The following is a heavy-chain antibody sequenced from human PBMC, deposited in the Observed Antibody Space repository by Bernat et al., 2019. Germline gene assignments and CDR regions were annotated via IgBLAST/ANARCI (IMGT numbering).Heavy chain of an antibody. CDR1: GFSFSDYP. CDR2: MSYDGTNE. CDR3: ARELVMMLYTLYY. J-gene: IGHJ4*02. D-gene: IGHD3-9*01. Sequence: AASGFSFSDYPMHWVRQAPGKGLACVALMSYDGTNEYYAESVKGRFTISRDNSKNTLYLQMNPLRAEDTAVYYCARELVMMLYTLYYWAQVTL. V-gene: IGHV3-30-3*01.